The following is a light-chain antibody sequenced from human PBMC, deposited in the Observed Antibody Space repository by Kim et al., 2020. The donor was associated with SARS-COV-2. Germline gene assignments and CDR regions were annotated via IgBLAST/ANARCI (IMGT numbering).Light chain of an antibody. Sequence: QSVLTQPPSVSGAPGQRVTISCTGSSSNIGAGYDVHWYQQLPGTAPKLLIYGNSNRPSGVPDRFSGSKSGTSASLAITGLQPEDEADYYCQAQYSSLSAVVFGGGTKVTVL. CDR3: QAQYSSLSAVV. CDR1: SSNIGAGYD. CDR2: GNS. V-gene: IGLV1-40*01. J-gene: IGLJ2*01.